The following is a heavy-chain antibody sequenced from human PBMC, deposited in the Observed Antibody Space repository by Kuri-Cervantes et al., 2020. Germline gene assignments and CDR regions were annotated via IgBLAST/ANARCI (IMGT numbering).Heavy chain of an antibody. Sequence: SETLSLTCAVSGYSISSGYYWGWIRQTPGKGLEWIGSIYHSGSTYYNPSLKSRVTISVDTSKNQFSLKLSSVTAADTAVYYCARRTVTTGDDAFDIWGQGTMVTVSS. CDR3: ARRTVTTGDDAFDI. V-gene: IGHV4-38-2*01. CDR2: IYHSGST. D-gene: IGHD4-17*01. CDR1: GYSISSGYY. J-gene: IGHJ3*02.